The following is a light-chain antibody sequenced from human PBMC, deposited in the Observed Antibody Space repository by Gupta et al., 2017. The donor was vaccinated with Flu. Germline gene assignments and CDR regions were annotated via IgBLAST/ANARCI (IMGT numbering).Light chain of an antibody. Sequence: STGPCQVGTISCTGSSSKIGAGYNVHWYQQLPGTAPRLLIYVNTNRPSGVPDRVAGSKSGTSASLAITGLQAEDEADYYCQSHDSSLSGWVFGGGTKVTVL. CDR2: VNT. V-gene: IGLV1-40*01. CDR1: SSKIGAGYN. J-gene: IGLJ3*02. CDR3: QSHDSSLSGWV.